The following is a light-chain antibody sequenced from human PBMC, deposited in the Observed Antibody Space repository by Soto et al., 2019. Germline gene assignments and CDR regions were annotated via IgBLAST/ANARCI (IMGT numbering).Light chain of an antibody. CDR2: GNT. CDR1: SSNIGAGFD. CDR3: QSFDISLSGWI. V-gene: IGLV1-40*01. J-gene: IGLJ2*01. Sequence: QCVLTQPPSVSGAPGQRVTISWTGSSSNIGAGFDVHWYQQLPGTAPKLLIYGNTNRPSGVPDRFSGSKSGTSASLAITGLQAEDEADYYCQSFDISLSGWIFGGGTKVTVL.